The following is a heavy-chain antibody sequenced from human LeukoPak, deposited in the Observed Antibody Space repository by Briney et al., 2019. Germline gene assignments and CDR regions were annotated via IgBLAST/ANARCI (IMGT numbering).Heavy chain of an antibody. D-gene: IGHD2-8*02. Sequence: SETLSLTCTVSGGSISNNYWSWIRQPPGKGLEWIGYIYYSGTTSYNPSLKSRGTISIDTSKSQFSLILSSVSAADTAVYYCARQAYCTATRCYPFDFWGQGILVTVSS. J-gene: IGHJ4*02. CDR3: ARQAYCTATRCYPFDF. V-gene: IGHV4-59*01. CDR1: GGSISNNY. CDR2: IYYSGTT.